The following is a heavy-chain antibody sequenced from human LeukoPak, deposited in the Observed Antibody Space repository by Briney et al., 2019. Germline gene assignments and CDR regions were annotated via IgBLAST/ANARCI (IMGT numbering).Heavy chain of an antibody. CDR1: GFTFTGYA. J-gene: IGHJ4*02. CDR3: AKDLRFGDSPGNRFDY. CDR2: ISGSGGGT. V-gene: IGHV3-23*01. Sequence: GGSLRLSCAASGFTFTGYAMTWVRQAPRKGLEWVSAISGSGGGTYYADSVKGRFTISRDNSKNTLHLQMNSLRAEDTAVYYCAKDLRFGDSPGNRFDYWGQGTLVTVSS. D-gene: IGHD3-10*01.